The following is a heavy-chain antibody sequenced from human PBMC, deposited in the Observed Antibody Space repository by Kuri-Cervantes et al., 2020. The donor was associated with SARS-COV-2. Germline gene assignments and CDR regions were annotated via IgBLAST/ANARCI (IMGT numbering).Heavy chain of an antibody. CDR3: TRAVLGVVAYFDY. CDR2: IKSKTDGGTT. V-gene: IGHV3-15*01. D-gene: IGHD3-3*01. CDR1: GFTFSNAW. J-gene: IGHJ4*02. Sequence: GESLKISCAASGFTFSNAWMSWVRQAPGKGLEWVGRIKSKTDGGTTDYAAPVKGRFTISRDDSKNTLYLQMNSLKTEDTAVYYCTRAVLGVVAYFDYWGQGTLVTVSS.